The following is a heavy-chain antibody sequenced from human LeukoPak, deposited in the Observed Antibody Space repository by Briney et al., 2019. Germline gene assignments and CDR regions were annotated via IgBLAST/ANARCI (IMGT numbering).Heavy chain of an antibody. CDR3: AGLYYYDSSGYYYGYYYYMDV. V-gene: IGHV1-8*03. CDR2: MNPNSGNT. J-gene: IGHJ6*03. D-gene: IGHD3-22*01. Sequence: ASVKVSCKASGYTFTSYDINWVRQATGQGLEWMGWMNPNSGNTGYAQKFQGRVTITRNTSISTAYMELSSLRSEDTAVYYCAGLYYYDSSGYYYGYYYYMDVWGKGTTVTVSS. CDR1: GYTFTSYD.